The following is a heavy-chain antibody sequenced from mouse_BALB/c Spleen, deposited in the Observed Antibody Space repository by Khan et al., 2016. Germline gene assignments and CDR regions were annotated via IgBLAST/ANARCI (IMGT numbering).Heavy chain of an antibody. V-gene: IGHV7-3*02. CDR2: IRHKAHGYTT. Sequence: VELVESGGGLVQPGGSLRLSCATSGFTFTDYYMSWVRQPPGKALEWLGFIRHKAHGYTTEYTESVKGRFTISRDNSQSILYLQMNTLRAEDSATYYCARDNYGDDEERFAYWGQGTLVTVSA. J-gene: IGHJ3*01. CDR3: ARDNYGDDEERFAY. CDR1: GFTFTDYY. D-gene: IGHD2-14*01.